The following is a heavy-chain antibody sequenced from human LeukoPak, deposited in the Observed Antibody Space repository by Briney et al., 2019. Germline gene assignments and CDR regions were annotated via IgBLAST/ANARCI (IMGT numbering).Heavy chain of an antibody. CDR3: ANLYDSSGYYLVGAFDI. J-gene: IGHJ3*02. D-gene: IGHD3-22*01. CDR1: GFTFSSYA. CDR2: ISGSGGST. V-gene: IGHV3-23*01. Sequence: GGSLRLSCAASGFTFSSYAMSWVRQAPGKGLEWVSAISGSGGSTYYADSVKGRFTISRDNSKNTLYLQMTSLRAGDTAVYYCANLYDSSGYYLVGAFDIWGQGTMVTVSS.